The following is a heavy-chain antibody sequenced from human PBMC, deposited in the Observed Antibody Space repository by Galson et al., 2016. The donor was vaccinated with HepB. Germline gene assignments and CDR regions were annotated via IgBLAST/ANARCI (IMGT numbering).Heavy chain of an antibody. CDR2: ISWNSGSI. Sequence: SLRLSCAASGFTFDDYAMHWVRQAPGKGLEWVSGISWNSGSIGYADSVKGRFTISRDNTKNSLYLQMNSLRAEDAALYYCAKVDTAMVTYYYGMDAWGQGTPVTVSS. CDR1: GFTFDDYA. CDR3: AKVDTAMVTYYYGMDA. V-gene: IGHV3-9*01. J-gene: IGHJ6*02. D-gene: IGHD5-18*01.